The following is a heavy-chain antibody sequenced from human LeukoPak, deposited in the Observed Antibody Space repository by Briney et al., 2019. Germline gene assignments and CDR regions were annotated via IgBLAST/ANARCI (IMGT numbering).Heavy chain of an antibody. CDR2: IYTSGST. D-gene: IGHD3-22*01. V-gene: IGHV4-4*07. J-gene: IGHJ4*02. CDR3: ARDPDCDSSGYSPPFNY. Sequence: SETLSLTCTVSGGSISNYFWSWFRQPAGKGLEWIGRIYTSGSTNYNPSLKSRVTISVDTSENQFSLKLSSVTAADTAVYYCARDPDCDSSGYSPPFNYWGQGTLVTVSS. CDR1: GGSISNYF.